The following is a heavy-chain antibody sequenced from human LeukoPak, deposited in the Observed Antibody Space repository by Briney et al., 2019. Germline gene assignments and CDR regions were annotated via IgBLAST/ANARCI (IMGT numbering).Heavy chain of an antibody. D-gene: IGHD2-15*01. CDR2: IYHSGST. V-gene: IGHV4-38-2*02. J-gene: IGHJ6*03. CDR1: GYSISSGSY. CDR3: ARVGYCSGGSCYYYYYYYMDV. Sequence: SETPSLTCTVSGYSISSGSYWGWIRQPPGKGLEYIGSIYHSGSTYNNPSLKSRVTISVDTSKNQFSLKLSSVTAADTAVYYCARVGYCSGGSCYYYYYYYMDVWGKGTTVTVSS.